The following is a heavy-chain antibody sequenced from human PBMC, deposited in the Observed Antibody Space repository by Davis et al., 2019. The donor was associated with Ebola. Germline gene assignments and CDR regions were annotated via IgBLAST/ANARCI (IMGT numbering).Heavy chain of an antibody. Sequence: MPSETLSLTCTVSGGSVSSGSYYWSWIRQPPGKGLEWIGYIYYSGSTNYNPSLKSRVTRSVDTSNNQFSLKLSSVTAADTAVYYCARILFSVWNYEALDIWGQGTTVTVSS. CDR2: IYYSGST. J-gene: IGHJ3*02. D-gene: IGHD1-7*01. V-gene: IGHV4-61*01. CDR1: GGSVSSGSYY. CDR3: ARILFSVWNYEALDI.